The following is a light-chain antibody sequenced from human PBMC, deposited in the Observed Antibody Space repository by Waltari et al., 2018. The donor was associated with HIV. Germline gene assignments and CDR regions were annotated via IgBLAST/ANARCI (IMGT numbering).Light chain of an antibody. CDR3: QQSKNYPFT. CDR1: QGISSA. CDR2: DAS. J-gene: IGKJ3*01. V-gene: IGKV1D-13*01. Sequence: AIQLTQSPSSLSASVGDRVTITCRASQGISSALAWYQQKPGKAPKLLIYDASSLEGGVPSRFSGSGSGTDFTLTISSLQPEDFATYYCQQSKNYPFTFGPGTKVDIK.